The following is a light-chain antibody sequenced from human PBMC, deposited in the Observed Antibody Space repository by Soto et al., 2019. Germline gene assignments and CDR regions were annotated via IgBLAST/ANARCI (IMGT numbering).Light chain of an antibody. CDR3: SSYTSSSAVV. J-gene: IGLJ2*01. CDR2: DVS. CDR1: SSDVGGYNY. V-gene: IGLV2-14*01. Sequence: QSALTQPASVSGSPGQWITISCTGSSSDVGGYNYVSWYQQHPGKAPQLMIYDVSHRPSGVSNRFSGSKSGNTASLTISGLQEEDEADYYCSSYTSSSAVVFGGGTKLTVL.